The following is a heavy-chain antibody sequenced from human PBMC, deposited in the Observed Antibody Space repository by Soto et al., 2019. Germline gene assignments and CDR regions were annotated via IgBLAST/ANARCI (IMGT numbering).Heavy chain of an antibody. CDR2: INHSGST. J-gene: IGHJ5*02. CDR1: GGSFSCYY. CDR3: AREGIGYCSGGSCYANWFDP. D-gene: IGHD2-15*01. Sequence: PSDTLSVTCGVYGGSFSCYYWSGIRQPPGKGLEWIGEINHSGSTNYNPSLKSRVTISVDTSKNQFSLKLSSVTAADTAVYYCAREGIGYCSGGSCYANWFDPWGQGTLVTVSS. V-gene: IGHV4-34*01.